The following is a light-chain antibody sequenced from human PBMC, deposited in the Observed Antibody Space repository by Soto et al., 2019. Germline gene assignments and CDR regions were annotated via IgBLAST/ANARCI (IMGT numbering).Light chain of an antibody. CDR3: QTWGSGVRV. CDR1: SGHSSYA. J-gene: IGLJ3*02. Sequence: QPVLTQSPSASASLGASVKLTCTLSSGHSSYAIAWHQQQPEKGPRYLMKLNSDGSHSKGDGTPDRFPGSSSGAERYLTISRDQAEDEPDYYCQTWGSGVRVFGGGTKLTVI. CDR2: LNSDGSH. V-gene: IGLV4-69*01.